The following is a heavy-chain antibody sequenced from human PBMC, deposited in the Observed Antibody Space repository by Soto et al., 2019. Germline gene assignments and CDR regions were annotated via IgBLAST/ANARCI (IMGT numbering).Heavy chain of an antibody. Sequence: SVKVSCKASGGTFSSYAISWVRQAPGQGLEWMGGIIPIFGTANYAQKFQGRVTITADESTSTAYMELSSLRSEDTAVYYCARLTYYYDSSGVFDYWGQRTLVTVSS. J-gene: IGHJ4*02. CDR3: ARLTYYYDSSGVFDY. V-gene: IGHV1-69*13. CDR2: IIPIFGTA. CDR1: GGTFSSYA. D-gene: IGHD3-22*01.